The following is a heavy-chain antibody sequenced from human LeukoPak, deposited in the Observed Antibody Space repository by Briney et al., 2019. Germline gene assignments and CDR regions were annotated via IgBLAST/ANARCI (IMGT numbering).Heavy chain of an antibody. CDR3: ARVDYYDSSGYYDY. D-gene: IGHD3-22*01. J-gene: IGHJ4*02. CDR2: ISYDGSNK. Sequence: PGGSLRLSCAASGFTFSSYAMHWVRQAPGKGLEWVAVISYDGSNKYYADSVKGRFTIFRDNSKNTLYLQMNSLRAEDTAVYYCARVDYYDSSGYYDYWGQGTLVTVSS. CDR1: GFTFSSYA. V-gene: IGHV3-30-3*01.